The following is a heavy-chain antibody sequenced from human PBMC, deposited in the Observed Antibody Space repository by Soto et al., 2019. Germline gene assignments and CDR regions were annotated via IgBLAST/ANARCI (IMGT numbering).Heavy chain of an antibody. CDR2: ISAYNGNT. J-gene: IGHJ4*02. Sequence: ASLSGSLKACCYTFTSYLMSWLLQSPLQWLEWMGWISAYNGNTNYAQNLQGRVTMTTDTSTSTAYMELRSLRSDDTAVYYCARDQAKENSVWGRTGSRGQPNLVTVSS. CDR1: CYTFTSYL. V-gene: IGHV1-18*04. D-gene: IGHD3-16*01. CDR3: ARDQAKENSVWGRTGS.